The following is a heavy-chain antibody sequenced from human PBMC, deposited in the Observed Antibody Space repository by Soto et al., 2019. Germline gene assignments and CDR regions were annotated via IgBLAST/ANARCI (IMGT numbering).Heavy chain of an antibody. CDR1: GGSISSSTW. CDR2: IYHSGST. Sequence: QVQLQASGPGLVKPSGTLSLTCAVSGGSISSSTWWSWVRQPLGKGLEWIGEIYHSGSTNYNPSLTSRITRSVDKSKNQFSLKLSSVTAADTAVYYCARCWDFDGIAVADYWGQGTLVTVSS. CDR3: ARCWDFDGIAVADY. D-gene: IGHD6-19*01. J-gene: IGHJ4*02. V-gene: IGHV4-4*02.